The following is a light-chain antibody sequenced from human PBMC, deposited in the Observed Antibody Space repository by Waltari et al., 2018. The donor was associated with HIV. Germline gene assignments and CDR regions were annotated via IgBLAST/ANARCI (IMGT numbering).Light chain of an antibody. CDR2: NNN. CDR3: QSYDNSLKVI. V-gene: IGLV1-40*01. CDR1: RSDTGAPYV. Sequence: QSVLTQPPSMSAAPGQRVTISCPGRRSDTGAPYVVHWYQQLPGTAPKLLIYNNNNRPAGVPDRFSGSKSGTSASLAITGLQPEDEAEYFCQSYDNSLKVIFGGGTRLTVL. J-gene: IGLJ2*01.